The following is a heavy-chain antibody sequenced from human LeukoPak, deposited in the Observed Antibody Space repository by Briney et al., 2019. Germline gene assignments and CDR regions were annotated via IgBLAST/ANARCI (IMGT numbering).Heavy chain of an antibody. D-gene: IGHD3-3*01. CDR3: ARVGLTIFGVVKGFDY. CDR2: INHSGST. J-gene: IGHJ4*02. V-gene: IGHV4-30-2*01. CDR1: GGSISSGGYY. Sequence: SQTLSLTCTVSGGSISSGGYYWSWIRQPPGKGLEWIGEINHSGSTNYNPSLKSRVTISVDTSKNQFSLKLSSVTAADTAVYYCARVGLTIFGVVKGFDYWGQGTLVTVSS.